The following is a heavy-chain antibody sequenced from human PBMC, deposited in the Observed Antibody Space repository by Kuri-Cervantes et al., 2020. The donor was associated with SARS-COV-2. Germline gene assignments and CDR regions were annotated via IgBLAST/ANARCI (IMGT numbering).Heavy chain of an antibody. Sequence: GESLKISCAASGFTFSSYWMSWVRQAPGKELEWVANIKKDGSEKHYVDSAKGRFTISRDNAKNSLYLQMNSLRAEDTAVYYCARDTHNWNSLNDYWGQGTLVTVSS. CDR2: IKKDGSEK. CDR3: ARDTHNWNSLNDY. J-gene: IGHJ4*02. D-gene: IGHD1-7*01. CDR1: GFTFSSYW. V-gene: IGHV3-7*05.